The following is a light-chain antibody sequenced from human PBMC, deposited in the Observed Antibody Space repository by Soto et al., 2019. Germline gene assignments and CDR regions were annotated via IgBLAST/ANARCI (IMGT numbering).Light chain of an antibody. V-gene: IGKV1-5*03. J-gene: IGKJ1*01. CDR2: KAS. CDR3: QQYNTTGT. CDR1: QSISSW. Sequence: DIPMTQSPSTLSASVGDRVTITCRASQSISSWLAWYQQKPGKAPKLLIYKASSLESGVPSRFSGSGSGTEFTLTISSLQPDDFATYYCQQYNTTGTFGQGTKVEIK.